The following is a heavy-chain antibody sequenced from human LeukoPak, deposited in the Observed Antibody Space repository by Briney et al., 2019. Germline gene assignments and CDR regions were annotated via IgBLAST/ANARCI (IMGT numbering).Heavy chain of an antibody. J-gene: IGHJ4*02. V-gene: IGHV4-59*01. Sequence: SETLSLTCTVSGGSMSSYYWSWIRQPPGKGLEWIGYIYQNGRTNYNPSLKSRVTISVDTSKNHFSLNLTSVTAADTAVYFCARDQYYYDSSGYQNFDYWGQGTLVTVSS. CDR3: ARDQYYYDSSGYQNFDY. CDR2: IYQNGRT. CDR1: GGSMSSYY. D-gene: IGHD3-22*01.